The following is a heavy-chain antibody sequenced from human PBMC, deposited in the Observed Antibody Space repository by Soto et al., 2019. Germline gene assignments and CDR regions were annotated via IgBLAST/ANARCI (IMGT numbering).Heavy chain of an antibody. CDR2: IYYSGST. CDR3: ATNYAYYYYYGMDV. D-gene: IGHD4-4*01. CDR1: ISSSSYY. J-gene: IGHJ6*02. V-gene: IGHV4-39*01. Sequence: ISSSSYYWGWIRQPPGKGLEWIGSIYYSGSTYYNPSLKSRVTISVDTSKNQFSLKLSSVTAADTAVYYCATNYAYYYYYGMDVWGQGTTVTVSS.